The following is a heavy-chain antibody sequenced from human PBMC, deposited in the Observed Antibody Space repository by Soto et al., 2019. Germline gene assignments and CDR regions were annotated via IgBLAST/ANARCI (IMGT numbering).Heavy chain of an antibody. CDR3: ARFCSSTSCYPYYYYMDV. CDR1: GGTFSSYA. CDR2: IIPIFGTA. J-gene: IGHJ6*03. V-gene: IGHV1-69*13. D-gene: IGHD2-2*01. Sequence: SVKVSCKASGGTFSSYAISWVRQAPGRGLEWMGGIIPIFGTANYAQKFQGRVTITADESTSTAYMELSSLRSEDTAVYYCARFCSSTSCYPYYYYMDVWGKGTTVTVSS.